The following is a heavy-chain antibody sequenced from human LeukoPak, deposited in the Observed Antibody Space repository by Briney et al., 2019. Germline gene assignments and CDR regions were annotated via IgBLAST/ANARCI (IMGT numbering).Heavy chain of an antibody. CDR2: IYYSGST. Sequence: PSETLSLTCTVSGGSISSSSYYWGWIRQPPGKGLEWIGSIYYSGSTYYNPSLKSRVTISVDTSKNQFSLKLSSVTAADTAVYYCARQREMVRGVILYFDYWGQGTLVTVSS. D-gene: IGHD3-10*01. CDR3: ARQREMVRGVILYFDY. V-gene: IGHV4-39*01. CDR1: GGSISSSSYY. J-gene: IGHJ4*02.